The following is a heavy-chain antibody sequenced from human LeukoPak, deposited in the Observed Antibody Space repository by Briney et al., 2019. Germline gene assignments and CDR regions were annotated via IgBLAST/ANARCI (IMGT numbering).Heavy chain of an antibody. CDR3: ARDDGLLYSNSWYYHYYYYYYMDV. J-gene: IGHJ6*03. D-gene: IGHD6-13*01. CDR2: ISYDGSNK. V-gene: IGHV3-30*03. Sequence: PGGSLRLSCAASGFTFSSYSMNWVRQAPGKGLEWVAVISYDGSNKYYADSVKGRFTISRDNSKNTLYLQMNSLRAEDTAVYYCARDDGLLYSNSWYYHYYYYYYMDVWGKGTTVTVSS. CDR1: GFTFSSYS.